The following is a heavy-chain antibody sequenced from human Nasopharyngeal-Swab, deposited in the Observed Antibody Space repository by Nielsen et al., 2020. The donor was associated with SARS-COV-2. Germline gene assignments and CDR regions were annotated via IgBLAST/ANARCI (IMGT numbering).Heavy chain of an antibody. J-gene: IGHJ4*02. CDR3: ARDAIVVVPAAIQY. V-gene: IGHV3-11*04. Sequence: WIRQPPGKGLEWVSYISSSGSTIYYADSVKGRFTISRDNAKNSLYLQMNSLRDEDTAVYYCARDAIVVVPAAIQYWGQGTLVTVSS. D-gene: IGHD2-2*02. CDR2: ISSSGSTI.